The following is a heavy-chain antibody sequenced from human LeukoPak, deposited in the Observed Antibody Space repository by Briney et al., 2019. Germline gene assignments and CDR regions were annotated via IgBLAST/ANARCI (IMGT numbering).Heavy chain of an antibody. Sequence: SETLSLTCTVSGGSISSSSYYWGWIRQPPVKGLEWIGSIYYSGSTYYNPSLKSRVTISVDTSKNQSSLKLSSATAADTAVYYCARAVAGPPDYWGQGTLVTVSS. CDR2: IYYSGST. CDR3: ARAVAGPPDY. CDR1: GGSISSSSYY. J-gene: IGHJ4*02. V-gene: IGHV4-39*01. D-gene: IGHD6-19*01.